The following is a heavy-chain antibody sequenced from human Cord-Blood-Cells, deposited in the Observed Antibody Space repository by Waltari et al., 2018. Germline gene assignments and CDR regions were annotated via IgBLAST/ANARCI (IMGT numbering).Heavy chain of an antibody. CDR1: GSTCNSYG. V-gene: IGHV1-18*04. CDR2: ISAYNGNT. CDR3: ARERDPDLGSLHDAFDI. Sequence: QVQLVQSGAEVKKPGASVKVSCKASGSTCNSYGISWVRQAPGEGLEWMGWISAYNGNTNAAQKLRGRFTMTTDTSTSTAYMALRSLRSDDTSVYYCARERDPDLGSLHDAFDIWGQGTMVTVSS. J-gene: IGHJ3*02. D-gene: IGHD3-10*01.